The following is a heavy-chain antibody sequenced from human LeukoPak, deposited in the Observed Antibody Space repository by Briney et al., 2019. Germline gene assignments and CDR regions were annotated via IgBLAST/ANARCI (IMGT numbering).Heavy chain of an antibody. D-gene: IGHD6-19*01. V-gene: IGHV3-30*04. Sequence: GGSLRLSCAASGFTFSSYAMHWVRQAPGKGLEWVALISFDGRNRYYADSVKGRFTISRDNSKNTLYLQMNSLRAEDTAVYYCAKAGGSSGWTGDYYYYGMDVWGQGTTVTVSS. CDR3: AKAGGSSGWTGDYYYYGMDV. CDR2: ISFDGRNR. CDR1: GFTFSSYA. J-gene: IGHJ6*02.